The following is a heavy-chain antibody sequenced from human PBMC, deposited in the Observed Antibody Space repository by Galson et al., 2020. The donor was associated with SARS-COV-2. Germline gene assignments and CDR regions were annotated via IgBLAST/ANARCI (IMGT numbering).Heavy chain of an antibody. D-gene: IGHD4-4*01. CDR3: ARDSSPNYYISDYMDV. J-gene: IGHJ6*03. V-gene: IGHV4-39*07. CDR2: IYYSGST. CDR1: GGSISSSSYY. Sequence: SETLSLTCTVSGGSISSSSYYWGWIRQPPGKGLEWIGSIYYSGSTYYNPSLKSRVTISVDTSKNQFSLKLSSVTAADTAVYYCARDSSPNYYISDYMDVWGKGTTVTVSS.